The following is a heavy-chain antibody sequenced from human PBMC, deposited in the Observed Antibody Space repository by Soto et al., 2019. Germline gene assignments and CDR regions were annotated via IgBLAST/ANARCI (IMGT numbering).Heavy chain of an antibody. D-gene: IGHD3-16*01. V-gene: IGHV4-39*01. CDR2: IYYSGST. Sequence: SETLSLTCSVSGDSINSDKYYWGWIRQPPGKGLEWIGSIYYSGSTYYNPSLKSRVTISVDTSKNQFSLKLSSVTAADTAVYYCARHSLSMGTLHFQHWGQGTLVTVSS. J-gene: IGHJ1*01. CDR3: ARHSLSMGTLHFQH. CDR1: GDSINSDKYY.